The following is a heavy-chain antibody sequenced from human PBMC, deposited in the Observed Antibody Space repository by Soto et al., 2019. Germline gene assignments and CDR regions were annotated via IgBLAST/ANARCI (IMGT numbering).Heavy chain of an antibody. CDR1: GFSLSTTKVG. CDR2: IYWDDDK. CDR3: AQRSGFGELRFDY. D-gene: IGHD3-10*01. Sequence: QITLKESGPALVKPTQTLTLTCTFSGFSLSTTKVGVGWIRQPPGKALEWLALIYWDDDKRYSPSLKSRLTGTLGSXTNQVVLTMTNMDLVDTATYYCAQRSGFGELRFDYWGQGTLVTVSS. J-gene: IGHJ4*02. V-gene: IGHV2-5*02.